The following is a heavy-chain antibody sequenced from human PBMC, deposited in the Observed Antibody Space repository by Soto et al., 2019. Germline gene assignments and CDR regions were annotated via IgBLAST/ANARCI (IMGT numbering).Heavy chain of an antibody. V-gene: IGHV4-61*01. D-gene: IGHD1-26*01. CDR1: GVSISSGYYY. CDR2: IYYSGSN. J-gene: IGHJ5*02. Sequence: PSETLSLTCTVSGVSISSGYYYWRWIRQPPGKGLEWIGYIYYSGSNNYNRSLKSRVTISVYTSKNQFSLKLSSVTAADTAVYYCARAIVGPWFDPWGQGTLVTVSS. CDR3: ARAIVGPWFDP.